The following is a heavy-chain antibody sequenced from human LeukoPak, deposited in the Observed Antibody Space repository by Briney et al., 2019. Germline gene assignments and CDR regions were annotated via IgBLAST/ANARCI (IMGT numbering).Heavy chain of an antibody. V-gene: IGHV3-23*01. CDR2: ISGSGGST. Sequence: GSLRLSCAASGFTFSSYAMSWVRQAPGKGLEWVSAISGSGGSTYYADSVKGRFTISRDNSKNTLYLQMYSLRAEDTAVYYCAKDRWSGSYAICDYWGQGTLVTVSS. CDR1: GFTFSSYA. CDR3: AKDRWSGSYAICDY. J-gene: IGHJ4*02. D-gene: IGHD1-26*01.